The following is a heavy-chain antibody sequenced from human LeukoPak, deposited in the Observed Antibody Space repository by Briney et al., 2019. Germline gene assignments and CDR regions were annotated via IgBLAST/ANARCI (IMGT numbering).Heavy chain of an antibody. D-gene: IGHD5-24*01. Sequence: SGRSLRLSCAASGFTFDDYAMHWVRQAPGKGLEWVSGISWNSGSIGYADSVKGRFTISRDNAKNSLYLQMNSLRAEDTALYYCAKDQYYRDGYSNFDYWGQGTLVTVSS. J-gene: IGHJ4*02. CDR1: GFTFDDYA. CDR3: AKDQYYRDGYSNFDY. V-gene: IGHV3-9*01. CDR2: ISWNSGSI.